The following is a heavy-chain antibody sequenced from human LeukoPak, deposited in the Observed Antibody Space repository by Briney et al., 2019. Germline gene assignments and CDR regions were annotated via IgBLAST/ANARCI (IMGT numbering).Heavy chain of an antibody. Sequence: GGSLRLSCAASGFTFNNYWMSWVRQAPGKGLEWVANIKQGGSEKYYVDSVKGRFTVSRDNAKNSLYLQLNSLRAEDTAVFYCARFSRSSYGGYYFDYWGQGTLVTVSS. CDR2: IKQGGSEK. J-gene: IGHJ4*02. D-gene: IGHD6-6*01. CDR3: ARFSRSSYGGYYFDY. CDR1: GFTFNNYW. V-gene: IGHV3-7*01.